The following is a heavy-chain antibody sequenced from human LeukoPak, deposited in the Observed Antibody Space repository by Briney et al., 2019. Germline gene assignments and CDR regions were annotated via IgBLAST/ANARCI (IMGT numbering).Heavy chain of an antibody. J-gene: IGHJ3*02. D-gene: IGHD3-3*01. Sequence: SETLSLTCTVSGGSISSYYWSWIRLPPGKGLEWIGYLSKSGNTNYSPSLKSRVTIFGDTSKNQFFLKLSSVTAAYTAVYYCARARFVNSFYAFDIWGQGTLVTVSS. CDR3: ARARFVNSFYAFDI. V-gene: IGHV4-59*01. CDR1: GGSISSYY. CDR2: LSKSGNT.